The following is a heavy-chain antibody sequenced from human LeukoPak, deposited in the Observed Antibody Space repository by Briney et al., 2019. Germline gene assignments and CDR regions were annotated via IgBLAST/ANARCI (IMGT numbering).Heavy chain of an antibody. J-gene: IGHJ4*02. CDR2: ISSSGSTI. V-gene: IGHV3-48*03. Sequence: GGSLRLSCAASGFTFSSYEMNWVRQAPGKGLEWVSYISSSGSTIYYADSVKGRFTISRDNAKNSLHLQMNSLRGEDTAVYYCATTGYSSRNYWGQGTLVTVSS. D-gene: IGHD6-13*01. CDR1: GFTFSSYE. CDR3: ATTGYSSRNY.